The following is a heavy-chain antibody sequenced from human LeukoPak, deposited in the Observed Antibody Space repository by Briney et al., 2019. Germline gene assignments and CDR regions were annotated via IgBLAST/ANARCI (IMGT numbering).Heavy chain of an antibody. V-gene: IGHV1-18*01. CDR1: GYTFTSYG. J-gene: IGHJ4*02. CDR3: AREEELVSRGSYDY. D-gene: IGHD6-13*01. CDR2: ISAYNGNT. Sequence: GASVKVSCKASGYTFTSYGICWVRQAPGQGLEWMGWISAYNGNTNYAQKLQGRVTMTTDTSTSTAYMELRSLRSDDTAVYYCAREEELVSRGSYDYWGQGTPVTVSS.